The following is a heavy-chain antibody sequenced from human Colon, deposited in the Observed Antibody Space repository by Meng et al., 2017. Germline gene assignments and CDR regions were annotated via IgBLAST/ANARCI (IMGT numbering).Heavy chain of an antibody. D-gene: IGHD2-2*01. V-gene: IGHV1-8*01. CDR1: GYTFTTYD. J-gene: IGHJ5*01. CDR3: ARTAMLDS. CDR2: MNPNNGNT. Sequence: QVQLVQSGAEMKKPGASVKVSCKASGYTFTTYDINWVRQATGRGLEWLGWMNPNNGNTGSAQKFQGRVSMTRETSIGTAYMELSGLTSEDTAVYYCARTAMLDSWGQGTLVTVSS.